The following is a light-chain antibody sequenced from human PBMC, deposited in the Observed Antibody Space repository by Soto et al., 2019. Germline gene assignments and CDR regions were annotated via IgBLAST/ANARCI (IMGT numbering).Light chain of an antibody. J-gene: IGLJ3*02. CDR3: SSYAGSNAWV. Sequence: QPVLTQPPTASGSPGQSVTISCTGTSSDVGGYKYVSWYQQHPGKAPKLMIYEVTKRPSGVPDRFSGSKSGNTASLTVSGLQAEDEADYYCSSYAGSNAWVFGGGTKLTVL. V-gene: IGLV2-8*01. CDR1: SSDVGGYKY. CDR2: EVT.